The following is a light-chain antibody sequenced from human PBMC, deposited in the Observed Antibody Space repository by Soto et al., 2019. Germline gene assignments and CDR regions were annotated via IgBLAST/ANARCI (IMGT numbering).Light chain of an antibody. Sequence: QSALTQPPSASESPGQSVRISCTGTRRDVGGYNYVAWYQQHPGKAPKLIIYEVTKRPSGVPDRFSGSKSGNTASLTISGLQAEDEADYYCCSYAGSSTYVFGTGTKLTVL. V-gene: IGLV2-8*01. CDR2: EVT. CDR1: RRDVGGYNY. CDR3: CSYAGSSTYV. J-gene: IGLJ1*01.